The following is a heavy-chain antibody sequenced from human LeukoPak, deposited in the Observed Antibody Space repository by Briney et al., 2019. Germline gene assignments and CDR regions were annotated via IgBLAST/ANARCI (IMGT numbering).Heavy chain of an antibody. CDR3: ARDHRGYCSSTSCYGPNLDV. CDR2: IYHSGST. CDR1: NYSISSGYY. J-gene: IGHJ6*04. Sequence: SETLSLTCIVSNYSISSGYYWSWIRQPPGKGLEWIGYIYHSGSTYYNPSLKSRVTISVDRSKNQFSLKLSSVTAADTAVYYCARDHRGYCSSTSCYGPNLDVWGKGTTVTVSS. D-gene: IGHD2-2*01. V-gene: IGHV4-38-2*02.